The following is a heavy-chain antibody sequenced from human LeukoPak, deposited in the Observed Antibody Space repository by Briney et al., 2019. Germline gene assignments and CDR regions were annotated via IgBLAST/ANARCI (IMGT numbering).Heavy chain of an antibody. J-gene: IGHJ4*02. CDR3: AKLIVGARSLFDF. CDR1: GFTFSTHA. D-gene: IGHD1-26*01. CDR2: ISDSGDST. Sequence: AGGSLRLSCAASGFTFSTHAMSWVRQAPGKGLEWVSSISDSGDSTYYADSVKGRFTISRDNSKNTLYLQMSSLRADDTAMYYCAKLIVGARSLFDFRGQGILVTVSS. V-gene: IGHV3-23*01.